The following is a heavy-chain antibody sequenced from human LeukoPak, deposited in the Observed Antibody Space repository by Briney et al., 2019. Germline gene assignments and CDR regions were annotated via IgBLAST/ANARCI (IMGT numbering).Heavy chain of an antibody. V-gene: IGHV3-30*18. CDR1: GFTFSSYG. J-gene: IGHJ4*02. CDR3: AKDWSSSGWYSSYYFDY. D-gene: IGHD6-19*01. CDR2: ISYDGSNK. Sequence: GGSPRLSCAASGFTFSSYGMHWVRQAPGKGLEWVAVISYDGSNKYYADSVKGRFTISRDNSKNTLYLQMKSLRAEDTAVYYCAKDWSSSGWYSSYYFDYWGQGTLVTVSS.